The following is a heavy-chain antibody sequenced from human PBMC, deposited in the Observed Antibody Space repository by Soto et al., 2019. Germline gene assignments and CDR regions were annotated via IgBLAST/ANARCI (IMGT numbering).Heavy chain of an antibody. CDR2: IIPILGIA. CDR3: ASQVTAEGY. D-gene: IGHD2-21*02. V-gene: IGHV1-69*02. J-gene: IGHJ4*02. CDR1: GGTFSSYT. Sequence: QVQLVQSGAEVKKPGSSVKVSCKASGGTFSSYTISWVRQAPGQGLEWMGRIIPILGIANYAQKFQGRVTITADKSTSTDYMELSSLRSEDTALYYCASQVTAEGYWGPGTLVTVSS.